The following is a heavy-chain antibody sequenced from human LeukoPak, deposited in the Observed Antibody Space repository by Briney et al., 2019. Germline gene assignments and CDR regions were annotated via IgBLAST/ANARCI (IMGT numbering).Heavy chain of an antibody. CDR2: IYSGGST. V-gene: IGHV3-66*01. CDR3: ARERRSGYDDYGMDV. D-gene: IGHD2-15*01. Sequence: PGGSLRLSCAASGFTVSSNYMSWVRQAPGKGLEWVSVIYSGGSTYYADSVKGRFTISRDNSKNTLYLQMNSLRAEDTAVYYCARERRSGYDDYGMDVWGQGTTVTVSS. CDR1: GFTVSSNY. J-gene: IGHJ6*02.